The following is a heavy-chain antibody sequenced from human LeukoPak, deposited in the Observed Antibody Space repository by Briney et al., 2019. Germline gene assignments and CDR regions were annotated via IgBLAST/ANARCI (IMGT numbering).Heavy chain of an antibody. D-gene: IGHD3-3*01. CDR1: GFTFSTSW. CDR3: ARAQSGFWSGYCFDY. CDR2: IKQDGSEK. V-gene: IGHV3-7*01. J-gene: IGHJ4*02. Sequence: PGGSLRLSCAASGFTFSTSWMTWVRQAPGKGLEWVANIKQDGSEKYYVDSVKGRFAVSRDNAKNSLYLHMNSLRAEDTAVYYCARAQSGFWSGYCFDYWGQGTLVTVSS.